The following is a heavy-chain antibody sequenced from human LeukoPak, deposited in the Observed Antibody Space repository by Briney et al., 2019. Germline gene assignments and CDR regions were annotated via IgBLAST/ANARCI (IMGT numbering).Heavy chain of an antibody. D-gene: IGHD1-26*01. V-gene: IGHV1-2*04. CDR3: AREVGGYYFLYYGMDV. CDR1: GYTFTGYY. Sequence: ASVKVSCKASGYTFTGYYMHWVRQAPGQGLEWMGWINPNSGGTNYAQKFQGWVTMTRDTSISTAYMELSRLRSDDTAVYYCAREVGGYYFLYYGMDVWGQGTTVTVSS. CDR2: INPNSGGT. J-gene: IGHJ6*02.